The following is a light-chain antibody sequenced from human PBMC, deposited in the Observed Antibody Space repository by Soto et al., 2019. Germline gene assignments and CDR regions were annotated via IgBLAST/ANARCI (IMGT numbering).Light chain of an antibody. CDR1: QSVSNY. J-gene: IGKJ4*01. V-gene: IGKV3-15*01. CDR2: GAS. Sequence: EIVMTQSPATLSVSPGERATLSCRASQSVSNYLPWYQQKPGQAPRLLIYGASTRATGIPARFSGSGSGTEFTLTISSLQSEDFAVYYCQQCNNWPLTFGGGTKVEIK. CDR3: QQCNNWPLT.